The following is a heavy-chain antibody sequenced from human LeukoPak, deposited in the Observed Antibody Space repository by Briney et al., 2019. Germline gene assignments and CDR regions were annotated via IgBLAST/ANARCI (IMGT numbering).Heavy chain of an antibody. D-gene: IGHD3-9*01. CDR3: YSAFDWFNFDY. V-gene: IGHV4-39*01. CDR1: GGSISSNNW. CDR2: IYYSGRT. J-gene: IGHJ4*02. Sequence: SETLSLTCAVSGGSISSNNWRNWVRQTPGKGLEWIGSIYYSGRTYYNPSLKSRVTISVDTSKNQFSLKLSSVTAADTAVYYCYSAFDWFNFDYWGQGTLVTVSS.